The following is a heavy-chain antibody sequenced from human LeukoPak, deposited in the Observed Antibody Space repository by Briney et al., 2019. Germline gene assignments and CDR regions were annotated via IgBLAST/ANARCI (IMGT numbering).Heavy chain of an antibody. CDR3: ARDGPAFGDYDSSGYYYRWFDP. Sequence: GGSLRLSCAASGFIFSNYWMSWVRQAPGKGLEWVANIKQDGSETDYVDSVKGRFTISRDNAKNSLCLQVNSLRSEDTAVYYCARDGPAFGDYDSSGYYYRWFDPWGQGTLVTVSS. D-gene: IGHD3-22*01. J-gene: IGHJ5*02. CDR1: GFIFSNYW. V-gene: IGHV3-7*03. CDR2: IKQDGSET.